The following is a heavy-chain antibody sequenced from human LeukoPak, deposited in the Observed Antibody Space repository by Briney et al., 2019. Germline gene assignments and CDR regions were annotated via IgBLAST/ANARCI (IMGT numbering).Heavy chain of an antibody. CDR3: ARDLVDIWTAPVYLDY. CDR2: ISAYNGNT. D-gene: IGHD3-9*01. J-gene: IGHJ4*02. Sequence: ASVKVSCKSSGYTFINYGISWVRQAPGQGLEWMGWISAYNGNTDYAQKFQGRVIMTKDTITNTVYMELTSLGSDDTAVYYCARDLVDIWTAPVYLDYWGQGTLVTLSS. CDR1: GYTFINYG. V-gene: IGHV1-18*01.